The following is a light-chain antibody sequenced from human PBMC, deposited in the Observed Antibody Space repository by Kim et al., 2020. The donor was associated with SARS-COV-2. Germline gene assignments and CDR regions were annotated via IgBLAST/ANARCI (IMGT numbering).Light chain of an antibody. CDR1: QSMSSTY. Sequence: SPVERATASCRARQSMSSTYLAWYQQKPGQAPRRLIYEASSRATGIPDRCSGSGSETDFTLSISRLDPEDFAVYYCQQYGTSPLTFGGGTKVDIK. CDR2: EAS. V-gene: IGKV3-20*01. CDR3: QQYGTSPLT. J-gene: IGKJ4*01.